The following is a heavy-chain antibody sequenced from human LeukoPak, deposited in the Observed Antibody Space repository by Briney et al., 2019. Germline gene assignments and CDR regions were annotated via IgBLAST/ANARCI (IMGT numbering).Heavy chain of an antibody. CDR3: ARAFYGRLDY. V-gene: IGHV6-1*01. CDR1: GDSVSSNSAA. CDR2: TYYRSKWYI. D-gene: IGHD4-17*01. J-gene: IGHJ4*02. Sequence: SQTLSLTCAISGDSVSSNSAAWCWIRQSPSRGLEWLGRTYYRSKWYIDYVVSVKSRILITPDTSWNQFSLQLNSVTPEDTAVYYCARAFYGRLDYWGQGTLVTVSS.